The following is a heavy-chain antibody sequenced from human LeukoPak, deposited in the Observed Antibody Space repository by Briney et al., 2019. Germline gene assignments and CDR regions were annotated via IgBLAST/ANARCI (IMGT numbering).Heavy chain of an antibody. CDR2: ISSRGSTI. V-gene: IGHV3-11*01. Sequence: GGSLRLSCAASGFTFSDYYMSWIRQAPGKGLEWVSYISSRGSTIYYADSVKGRFTISRDNAKNSLYLQMNSLRAEDTAVYYCARDLAAYYGSGSYPLDYWGQGTLVTVSS. D-gene: IGHD3-10*01. CDR1: GFTFSDYY. CDR3: ARDLAAYYGSGSYPLDY. J-gene: IGHJ4*02.